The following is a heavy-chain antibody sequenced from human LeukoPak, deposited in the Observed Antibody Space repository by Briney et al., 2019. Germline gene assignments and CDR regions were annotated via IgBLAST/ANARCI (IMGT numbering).Heavy chain of an antibody. CDR1: GGTFSSYA. D-gene: IGHD3-22*01. V-gene: IGHV1-69*05. CDR2: IIPIFGTA. CDR3: ARTTYDSSGYYPNFDH. Sequence: SVKVSCKASGGTFSSYAISWVRQAPGQGLEWMGGIIPIFGTANYAQKFQGRVTITTDESTSTAYMELSSLRSEDTAVYYCARTTYDSSGYYPNFDHWGQGTLVTVSS. J-gene: IGHJ4*02.